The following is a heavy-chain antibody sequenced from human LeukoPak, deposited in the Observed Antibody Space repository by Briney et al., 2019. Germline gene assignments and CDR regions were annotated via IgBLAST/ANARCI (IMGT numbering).Heavy chain of an antibody. D-gene: IGHD2-15*01. CDR2: IIPLVGTP. CDR1: GGTFSSYA. V-gene: IGHV1-69*06. Sequence: ASVKVSCKASGGTFSSYAISWVRQAPGQGLEWMGGIIPLVGTPNSAQKFQGRVTITADISTSTAYMELSSLRSEDTAVYYCARDRCRGGSCYAQYNWFDPWGQGTLVTVSS. CDR3: ARDRCRGGSCYAQYNWFDP. J-gene: IGHJ5*02.